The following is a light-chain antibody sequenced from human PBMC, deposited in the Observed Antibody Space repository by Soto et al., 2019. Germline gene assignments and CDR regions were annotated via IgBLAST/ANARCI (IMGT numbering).Light chain of an antibody. Sequence: QAVVTQPPSVSGAPGQRVTISCTGSSSNIGAGSDVHWYQQLPGTAPKLLIYGNSNRPSGVPDRFSGSKSGTSASLAITGLQAEDEADYYCQSYDSSLSGYVFGTGTKLTV. CDR3: QSYDSSLSGYV. J-gene: IGLJ1*01. CDR2: GNS. CDR1: SSNIGAGSD. V-gene: IGLV1-40*01.